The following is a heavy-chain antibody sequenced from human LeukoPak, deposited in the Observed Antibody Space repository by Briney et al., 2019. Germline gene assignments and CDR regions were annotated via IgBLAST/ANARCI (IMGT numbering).Heavy chain of an antibody. CDR2: INHSGST. D-gene: IGHD3-10*01. V-gene: IGHV4-34*01. CDR1: GGSFSGYY. J-gene: IGHJ5*02. CDR3: ARGAGTESWTYGSGSYYNRINWFDP. Sequence: SETLSLTCAVYGGSFSGYYWSWIRQPPGKGLEWIGEINHSGSTNYNPSLKSRVTISVDTSKNQFSLKLSSVTAADTAVYYCARGAGTESWTYGSGSYYNRINWFDPWGQGTLVTVSS.